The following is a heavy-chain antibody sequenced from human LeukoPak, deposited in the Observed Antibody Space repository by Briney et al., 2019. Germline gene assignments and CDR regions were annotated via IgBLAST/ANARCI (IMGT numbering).Heavy chain of an antibody. D-gene: IGHD5-18*01. CDR1: GYTFTSYD. CDR2: INAGNGNT. Sequence: ASVKVSCKASGYTFTSYDINWVRQATGQGLEWMGWINAGNGNTKYSQKFQGRVTITRDTSASTAYMELSSLRSEDTAVYYCARGTGYSYGLDDAFDIWGQGTMVTVSS. CDR3: ARGTGYSYGLDDAFDI. J-gene: IGHJ3*02. V-gene: IGHV1-3*01.